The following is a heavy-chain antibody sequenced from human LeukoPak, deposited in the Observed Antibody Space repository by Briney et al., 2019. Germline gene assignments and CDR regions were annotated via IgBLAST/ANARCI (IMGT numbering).Heavy chain of an antibody. CDR2: ISSSGSTI. CDR3: ATKDYYDSSGYAFDI. D-gene: IGHD3-22*01. CDR1: GFTLSDYY. Sequence: GGSLRLSCAASGFTLSDYYMSWIRQAPGEGLEWVSYISSSGSTIYYADSVKGRFTISRDNAKNSLYLQMNSLRAEDTAVYYCATKDYYDSSGYAFDIWGQGTMVTVSA. V-gene: IGHV3-11*01. J-gene: IGHJ3*02.